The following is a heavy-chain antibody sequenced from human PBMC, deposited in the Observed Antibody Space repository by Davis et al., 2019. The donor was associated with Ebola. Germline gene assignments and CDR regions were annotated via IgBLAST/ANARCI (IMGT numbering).Heavy chain of an antibody. Sequence: AASVKVSCKASGYTFTGYYMHWVRQAPGQGLEWMGRINPNSGGTNYAQKFQGRVTMTRDTSISTAYMELSRLRSDDTAVYYCASFLTYSGGTDYWGQGTLVTVSS. CDR1: GYTFTGYY. J-gene: IGHJ4*02. V-gene: IGHV1-2*06. CDR3: ASFLTYSGGTDY. D-gene: IGHD6-19*01. CDR2: INPNSGGT.